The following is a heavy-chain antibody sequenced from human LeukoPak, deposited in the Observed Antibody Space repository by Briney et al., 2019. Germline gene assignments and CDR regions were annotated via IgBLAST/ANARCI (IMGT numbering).Heavy chain of an antibody. V-gene: IGHV4-59*12. CDR2: IYYSGST. CDR1: GGSISSYY. Sequence: PSETLSLTCTVSGGSISSYYWSWIRQPPGKGLEWIGYIYYSGSTNYNPSLKSRVTISVDTSKNQFSLKLSSVTAADTAVYHCAKNGQSGFSFDPWGQGTLVTVSS. CDR3: AKNGQSGFSFDP. J-gene: IGHJ5*02. D-gene: IGHD1-26*01.